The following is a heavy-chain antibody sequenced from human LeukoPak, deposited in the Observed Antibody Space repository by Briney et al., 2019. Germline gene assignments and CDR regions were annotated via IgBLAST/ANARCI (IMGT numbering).Heavy chain of an antibody. J-gene: IGHJ1*01. Sequence: GGSLRLSCAHSGFTFCSSAMRWVPQAPGRGLDWVSAISGSGGTTYYADSVKGRFTISRDNSKNTLHLQMNSLRAEDSAVYYCAKDTMRGRSSTSYPYYFQQWGQGTLVTVSS. V-gene: IGHV3-23*01. CDR1: GFTFCSSA. CDR3: AKDTMRGRSSTSYPYYFQQ. CDR2: ISGSGGTT. D-gene: IGHD2-2*01.